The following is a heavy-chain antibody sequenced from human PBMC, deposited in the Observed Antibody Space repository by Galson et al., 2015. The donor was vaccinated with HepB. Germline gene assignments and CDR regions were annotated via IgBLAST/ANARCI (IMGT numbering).Heavy chain of an antibody. CDR1: GFTFSSYA. CDR2: ISYDGSNK. V-gene: IGHV3-30*04. J-gene: IGHJ4*02. Sequence: SLRLSCAASGFTFSSYAMHWVRQAPGKGLEWVAVISYDGSNKYYADSVKGRFTISRDNSKNTLYLQMNSLRAEDTAVYYCARDKRFGELLLGYYFDYWGQGTLVTVSS. D-gene: IGHD3-10*01. CDR3: ARDKRFGELLLGYYFDY.